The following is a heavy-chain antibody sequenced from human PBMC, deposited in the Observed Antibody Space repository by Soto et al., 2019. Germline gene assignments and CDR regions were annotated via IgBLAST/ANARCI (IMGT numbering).Heavy chain of an antibody. CDR2: IGYDGSNK. Sequence: PGGSLRLSCAASGFTFSSYGMHWVRQAPGKGLEWVAVIGYDGSNKYYADSVKGRFTISRDNSKNTLYLQMNSLRAEDTAVYYCARDKVVVPAAIPYYYYGMDVWGQGTTVTVSS. CDR3: ARDKVVVPAAIPYYYYGMDV. J-gene: IGHJ6*02. D-gene: IGHD2-2*01. CDR1: GFTFSSYG. V-gene: IGHV3-33*01.